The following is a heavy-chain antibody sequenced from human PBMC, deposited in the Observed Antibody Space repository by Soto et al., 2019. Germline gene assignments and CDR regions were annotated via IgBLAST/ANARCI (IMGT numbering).Heavy chain of an antibody. J-gene: IGHJ5*02. Sequence: LSLTCTVSGGSISSGDYYWSWIRQPPGKGLEWIGYIYYSGSTYYNPSLKSRVTISVDTSKNQFSLKLSSVTAADTAVYYCARAEVVPAAIQPFDPWGQGTLVTVSS. D-gene: IGHD2-2*01. CDR2: IYYSGST. CDR3: ARAEVVPAAIQPFDP. V-gene: IGHV4-30-4*01. CDR1: GGSISSGDYY.